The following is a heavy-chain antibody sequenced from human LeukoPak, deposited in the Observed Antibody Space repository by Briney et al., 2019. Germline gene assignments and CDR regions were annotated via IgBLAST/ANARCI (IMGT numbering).Heavy chain of an antibody. CDR2: IDNRGST. D-gene: IGHD3-10*01. Sequence: SETLSLTCTVSDGSFDFYSWHWIRQPPGKGLDWIGEIDNRGSTQYNPSLRSRVTISVDTSRNQFSLELTSVTAADTAVYFCARDSHSGFQWGQGTLVTVSS. V-gene: IGHV4-34*01. CDR1: DGSFDFYS. CDR3: ARDSHSGFQ. J-gene: IGHJ4*02.